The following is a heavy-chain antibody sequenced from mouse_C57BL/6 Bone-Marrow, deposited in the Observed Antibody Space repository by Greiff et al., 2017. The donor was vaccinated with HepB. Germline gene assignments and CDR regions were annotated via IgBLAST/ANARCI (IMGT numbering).Heavy chain of an antibody. CDR3: ARGGTTVVEGVAY. CDR1: GYTFTDYN. J-gene: IGHJ3*01. Sequence: EVQLKESGPELVKPGASVKMSCKASGYTFTDYNMHWVKQSHGKSLEWIGYINPNNGGTSYNQKFKGKATLTVNKSSSTAYMELRSLTSEDSAVYYCARGGTTVVEGVAYWGQGTLVTVSA. CDR2: INPNNGGT. V-gene: IGHV1-22*01. D-gene: IGHD1-1*01.